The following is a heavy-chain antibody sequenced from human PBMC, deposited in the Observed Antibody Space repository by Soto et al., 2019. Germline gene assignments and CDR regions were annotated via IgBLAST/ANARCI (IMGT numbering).Heavy chain of an antibody. V-gene: IGHV3-23*01. J-gene: IGHJ3*02. CDR2: TSAGGAST. CDR3: TKAVTVDVFDI. D-gene: IGHD4-4*01. Sequence: GGSLRLSCAASGFTFSNFAMSWVRQAPGKGLEWVSSTSAGGASTYYAESVKGRFTISSDNSKNTLFLQMNSLRAEDTAVYHCTKAVTVDVFDIWGQGTMVTVSS. CDR1: GFTFSNFA.